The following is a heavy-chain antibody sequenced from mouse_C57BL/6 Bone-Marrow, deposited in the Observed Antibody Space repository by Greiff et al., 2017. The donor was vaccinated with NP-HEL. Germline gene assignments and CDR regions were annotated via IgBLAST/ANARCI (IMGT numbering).Heavy chain of an antibody. Sequence: EVQLQQSGTVLARPGASVKMSCKTSGYTFTSYWMHWVKQRPGQGLAWIGAIYPGNSDTSYNQKFKGKAKLTAVTSASTAYMELSSLTNEDSAVYYCTRGSRGLYAMDYWGQGTSVTVSS. V-gene: IGHV1-5*01. CDR2: IYPGNSDT. CDR3: TRGSRGLYAMDY. J-gene: IGHJ4*01. CDR1: GYTFTSYW.